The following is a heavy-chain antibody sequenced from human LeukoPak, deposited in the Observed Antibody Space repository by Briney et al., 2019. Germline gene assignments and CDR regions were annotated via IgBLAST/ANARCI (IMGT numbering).Heavy chain of an antibody. Sequence: GASVKLSCKASGYTFTSYGISWVRQAPGQGLEWMGWISAYNGTTNYAQKLQGRVTMTTDTSTSTAYMDLRSLRSDDKAVYYCARERVDHGTPHWFDPWGQGTLVTVSS. V-gene: IGHV1-18*01. CDR1: GYTFTSYG. CDR3: ARERVDHGTPHWFDP. J-gene: IGHJ5*02. D-gene: IGHD1-14*01. CDR2: ISAYNGTT.